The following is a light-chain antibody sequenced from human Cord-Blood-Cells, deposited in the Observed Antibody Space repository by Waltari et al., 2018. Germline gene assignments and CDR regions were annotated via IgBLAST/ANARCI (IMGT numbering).Light chain of an antibody. CDR1: QGISSY. CDR3: QQYYSYPL. V-gene: IGKV1-8*01. Sequence: AIRMTQSPSSLSASTGARVTITCRASQGISSYLAWYHQKPGKAPKLLIYAASTLQSGVPSRFSGSGSGTDFTLTISCLQSEDFATYYCQQYYSYPLFGGGTKVEIK. CDR2: AAS. J-gene: IGKJ4*01.